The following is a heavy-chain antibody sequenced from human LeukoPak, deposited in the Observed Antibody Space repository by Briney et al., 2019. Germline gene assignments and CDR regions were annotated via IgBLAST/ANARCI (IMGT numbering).Heavy chain of an antibody. Sequence: SVKVSCKASGGTFSSYAISWVRQAPGQGLEWMGGIIPIFGTANYAQKFQGRVTITTDESTSTAYMELSSLRSEDTAVYHCARDLFYDSSGYYYGVGAFDIWGQGTMVTVSS. V-gene: IGHV1-69*05. CDR3: ARDLFYDSSGYYYGVGAFDI. CDR2: IIPIFGTA. J-gene: IGHJ3*02. D-gene: IGHD3-22*01. CDR1: GGTFSSYA.